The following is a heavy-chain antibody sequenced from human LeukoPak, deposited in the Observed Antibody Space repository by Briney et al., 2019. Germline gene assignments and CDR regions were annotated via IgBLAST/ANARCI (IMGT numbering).Heavy chain of an antibody. CDR3: AREGDSSSWYTEMVAYFDY. J-gene: IGHJ4*02. D-gene: IGHD6-13*01. CDR2: IWYDGSNK. CDR1: GFTFSSYG. Sequence: GGSLRLSCAASGFTFSSYGMHWVRQAPGKGLEWVAVIWYDGSNKYYADSVKGRFTISRDNSKNTLYLQMNSLRAEDTAVYYCAREGDSSSWYTEMVAYFDYWGQGTLVTVSS. V-gene: IGHV3-33*01.